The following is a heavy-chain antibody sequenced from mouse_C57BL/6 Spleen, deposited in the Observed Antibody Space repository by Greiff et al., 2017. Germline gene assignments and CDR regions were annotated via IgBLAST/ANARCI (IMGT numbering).Heavy chain of an antibody. CDR2: ICSGGST. J-gene: IGHJ2*01. CDR3: ARRKNEGDYFDY. CDR1: GFSLTSYG. Sequence: VQLQQSGPGLVQPSQSLSLSCTVSGFSLTSYGVHWVRQSPGKGLEWLGVICSGGSTDYNAAFISRLSISKDNSKSQVFFKMHSLQADDTAIYYCARRKNEGDYFDYWGQGTTLTVSS. V-gene: IGHV2-2*01.